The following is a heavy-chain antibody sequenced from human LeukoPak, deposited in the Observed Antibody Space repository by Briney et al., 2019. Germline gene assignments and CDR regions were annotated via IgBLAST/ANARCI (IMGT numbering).Heavy chain of an antibody. V-gene: IGHV3-7*01. CDR1: GFTFSSYW. CDR3: AKIPPQNTVTTWLDY. Sequence: RSGGSLRLSCAASGFTFSSYWMSWVRQAPGKGLEWVANIKQDGSEKYYVDSAKGRFTISRDNAKNSLYLQMNSLRAEDTAVYYCAKIPPQNTVTTWLDYWGQGTLVTVSS. CDR2: IKQDGSEK. J-gene: IGHJ4*02. D-gene: IGHD4-17*01.